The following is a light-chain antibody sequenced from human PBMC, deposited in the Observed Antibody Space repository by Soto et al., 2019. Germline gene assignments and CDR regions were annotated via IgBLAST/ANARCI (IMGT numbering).Light chain of an antibody. CDR3: QQYNSYS. J-gene: IGKJ1*01. CDR1: QSISDW. V-gene: IGKV1-5*01. Sequence: DIQMTQSPSTLSASVGDRVTITCRASQSISDWLAWYQQKPGKAPKLLIYDISNLEIGVPSRFSGSGSGTEFTLTISGLQPDDFATYYRQQYNSYSFGQGTKVDIK. CDR2: DIS.